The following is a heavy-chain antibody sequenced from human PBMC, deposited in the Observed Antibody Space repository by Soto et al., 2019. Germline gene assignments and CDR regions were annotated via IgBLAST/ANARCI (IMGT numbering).Heavy chain of an antibody. CDR1: GFTFSSYW. J-gene: IGHJ4*02. D-gene: IGHD2-15*01. CDR3: AREVGVVVAATCDY. V-gene: IGHV3-7*05. CDR2: IKQDGSEK. Sequence: GGSLRLTCAASGFTFSSYWMSWVRQAPGKGLEWVANIKQDGSEKYYVDSVKGRFTISRDNAKNSLYLQMNSLRAEDTAVYYCAREVGVVVAATCDYWGQGTLVTVSS.